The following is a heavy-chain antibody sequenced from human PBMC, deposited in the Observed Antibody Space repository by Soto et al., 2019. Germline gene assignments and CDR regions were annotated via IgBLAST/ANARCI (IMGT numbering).Heavy chain of an antibody. Sequence: SETLSLTCAVYGGSFSGYYWSWIRQPPGKGLEWIGEINHSGSTNYNPSLKSRVTISVDTFKNQFSLKLSSVTAADTAVYYCASGDCSSTSCRRYNWFDPWGQGTLVTVSS. V-gene: IGHV4-34*01. D-gene: IGHD2-2*01. J-gene: IGHJ5*02. CDR2: INHSGST. CDR3: ASGDCSSTSCRRYNWFDP. CDR1: GGSFSGYY.